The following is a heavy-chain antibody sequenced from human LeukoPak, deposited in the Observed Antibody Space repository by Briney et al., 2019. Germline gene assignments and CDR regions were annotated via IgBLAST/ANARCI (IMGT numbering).Heavy chain of an antibody. Sequence: SETLSLTCAVYGGSFSGYYWSWIRQPPGKGLEWIGEINHSGSTNYNPSLKSRVTISVDTSKNQFSLKLSSVTAADTAVCYCARGRRGYYDSSGALRYFDYWGQGTLVTVSS. CDR3: ARGRRGYYDSSGALRYFDY. CDR1: GGSFSGYY. J-gene: IGHJ4*02. CDR2: INHSGST. D-gene: IGHD3-22*01. V-gene: IGHV4-34*01.